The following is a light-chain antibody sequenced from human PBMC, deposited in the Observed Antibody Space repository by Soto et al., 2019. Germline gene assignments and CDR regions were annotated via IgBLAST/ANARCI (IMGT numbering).Light chain of an antibody. Sequence: EIVLTQSPATLSLSPGERATLSCRASQSVTSNLAWYQQKPGQAPRLLIYDASTRATGIPARFSGSGSGTDFTLTISSLEPEDFAVYYCQQRNNWPTFGPVTKVDIK. V-gene: IGKV3-11*01. CDR3: QQRNNWPT. CDR1: QSVTSN. J-gene: IGKJ3*01. CDR2: DAS.